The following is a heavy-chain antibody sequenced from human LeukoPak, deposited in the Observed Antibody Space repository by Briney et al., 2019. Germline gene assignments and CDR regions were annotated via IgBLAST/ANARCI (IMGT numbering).Heavy chain of an antibody. V-gene: IGHV3-64*01. CDR2: ISSNGGST. CDR3: ARSSIVVVSILDY. D-gene: IGHD2-2*01. CDR1: GFPFSSYA. J-gene: IGHJ4*02. Sequence: GGSLRLSCSASGFPFSSYAMHWVRQAPGKGLEYVSAISSNGGSTSYANSVKGRFTISRDNSKNTLYLQMGSLRAEDMAVYYCARSSIVVVSILDYWGQGTLVTVSS.